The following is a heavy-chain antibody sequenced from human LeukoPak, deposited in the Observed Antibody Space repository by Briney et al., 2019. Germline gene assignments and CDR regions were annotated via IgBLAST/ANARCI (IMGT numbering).Heavy chain of an antibody. V-gene: IGHV3-23*01. D-gene: IGHD2-2*01. J-gene: IGHJ4*02. CDR1: GFTYSSYA. CDR2: ISGSGGST. Sequence: GGSLRLSCAASGFTYSSYAMSWVRQAPGKGLEWVSAISGSGGSTYYADSVKGRFTISRDNSKNTLYLQMNSLRAEDTAVYYCAGGGQLLSFDYWGQGTLVTVSS. CDR3: AGGGQLLSFDY.